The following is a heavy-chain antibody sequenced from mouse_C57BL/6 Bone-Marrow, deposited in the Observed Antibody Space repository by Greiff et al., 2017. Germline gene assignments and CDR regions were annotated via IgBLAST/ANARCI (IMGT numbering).Heavy chain of an antibody. V-gene: IGHV1-20*01. CDR3: ARESFYDYDLAWFAY. Sequence: VQLKQSGPELVKPGDSVKISCKASGYSFTGYFMNWVMQSHGKSLEWIGRINPYNGDTFYNQKFKGKATLTVDKSSSTAHMELRSLRSEDSAVYYCARESFYDYDLAWFAYWGQGTLVTVSA. D-gene: IGHD2-4*01. CDR1: GYSFTGYF. CDR2: INPYNGDT. J-gene: IGHJ3*01.